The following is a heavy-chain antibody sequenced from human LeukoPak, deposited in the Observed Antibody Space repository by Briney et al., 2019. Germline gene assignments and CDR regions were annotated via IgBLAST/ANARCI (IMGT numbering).Heavy chain of an antibody. Sequence: GGSLRLSCAASGFTFSSYAMSWVRQAPGKGLEWVSAISGSGGSTYYADSVKGRFTISRDNSKNTLYLQMNSLRAEDTAVYYCAKGADPLTYDSSGYYLDYWGQGTLVTVSS. J-gene: IGHJ4*02. D-gene: IGHD3-22*01. CDR1: GFTFSSYA. CDR2: ISGSGGST. CDR3: AKGADPLTYDSSGYYLDY. V-gene: IGHV3-23*01.